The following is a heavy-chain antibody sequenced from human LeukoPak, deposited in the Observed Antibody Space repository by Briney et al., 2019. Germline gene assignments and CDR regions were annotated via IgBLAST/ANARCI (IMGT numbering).Heavy chain of an antibody. V-gene: IGHV3-43D*03. CDR2: ISWDGGST. CDR3: AKGTGGSGSYTFSADY. J-gene: IGHJ4*02. CDR1: GFTFDDYA. D-gene: IGHD3-10*01. Sequence: GGSLRLSCAASGFTFDDYAMDWVRQAPGKGLEWVSLISWDGGSTYYADSVKGRFTISRDNSKTSLYLQMNSLRTEDTAFYYCAKGTGGSGSYTFSADYWGQGTLVTVSS.